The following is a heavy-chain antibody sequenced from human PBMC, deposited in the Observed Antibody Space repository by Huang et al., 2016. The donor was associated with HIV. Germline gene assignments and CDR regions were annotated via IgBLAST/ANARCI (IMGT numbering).Heavy chain of an antibody. Sequence: QVQLVQSGAEVKTPGSSVKVSCKASGGTFSKYAISWVRQAPGQGLEWMGGSIPMVGTPNYARKFQGRVTITADDSTSTTYVEVSSLRSEDTALYYCARGQLGSYGDYDVLYWGQGTLVTVSS. CDR2: SIPMVGTP. D-gene: IGHD4-17*01. CDR3: ARGQLGSYGDYDVLY. CDR1: GGTFSKYA. V-gene: IGHV1-69*12. J-gene: IGHJ4*02.